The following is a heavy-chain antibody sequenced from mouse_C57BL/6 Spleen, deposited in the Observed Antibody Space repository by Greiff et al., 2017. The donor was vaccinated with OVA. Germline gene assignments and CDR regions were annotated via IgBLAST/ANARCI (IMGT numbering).Heavy chain of an antibody. CDR2: IYPRSGNT. J-gene: IGHJ3*01. V-gene: IGHV1-81*01. CDR1: GYTFTSYG. CDR3: AQIYYDYDGFVY. D-gene: IGHD2-4*01. Sequence: VQLVESGAELARPGASVKLSCKASGYTFTSYGISWVKQRTGQGLEWIGEIYPRSGNTYYNEKFKGKATLTADKSSSTAYMELRSLTSEDSAVYFCAQIYYDYDGFVYWGQGTLVTVSA.